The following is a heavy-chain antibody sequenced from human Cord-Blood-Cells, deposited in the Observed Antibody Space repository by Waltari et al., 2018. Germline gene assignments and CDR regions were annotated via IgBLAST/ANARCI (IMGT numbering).Heavy chain of an antibody. D-gene: IGHD2-2*01. J-gene: IGHJ3*02. Sequence: QVQLVQSGAEVKKPGASVKVSCKASGYTFTGYYMHWVRQAPGQGLEWMGWINPNSGGTNYAQKFQGRVTMTRDTSISTAYMELSRLRSDDTSVYYCARVIDCSSTSCYAFDIWGQGTMVTVSS. CDR2: INPNSGGT. CDR3: ARVIDCSSTSCYAFDI. CDR1: GYTFTGYY. V-gene: IGHV1-2*02.